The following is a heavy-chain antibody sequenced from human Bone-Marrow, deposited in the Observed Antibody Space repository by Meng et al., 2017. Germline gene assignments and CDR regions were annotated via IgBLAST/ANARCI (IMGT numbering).Heavy chain of an antibody. CDR3: ARGFSGIMSYVWGSYRGSTVFDY. V-gene: IGHV4-34*01. D-gene: IGHD3-16*02. CDR1: GGSFSDYY. CDR2: INHSGST. Sequence: SETLSLTCVVSGGSFSDYYWSWIRQPPGKGLEWIGEINHSGSTNYNPSLESRVTISVDTSKNQFSLKLSSVTAADTAVYYCARGFSGIMSYVWGSYRGSTVFDYWGQGTLVTVSS. J-gene: IGHJ4*02.